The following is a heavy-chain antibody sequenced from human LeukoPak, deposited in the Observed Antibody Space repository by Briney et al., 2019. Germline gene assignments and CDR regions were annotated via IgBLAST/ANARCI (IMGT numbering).Heavy chain of an antibody. CDR2: IYSGGST. CDR1: GFTVSSNY. V-gene: IGHV3-66*02. J-gene: IGHJ3*02. CDR3: ARGARYCSSTSCYSDDAFDI. D-gene: IGHD2-2*01. Sequence: VGSLRLSCAASGFTVSSNYMSWVRPAPGRGLAWVSVIYSGGSTYDADSVKGRFTIYRDNSKNTLYLQMNRLRAEDTDVYYCARGARYCSSTSCYSDDAFDIWGQGTMVTVSS.